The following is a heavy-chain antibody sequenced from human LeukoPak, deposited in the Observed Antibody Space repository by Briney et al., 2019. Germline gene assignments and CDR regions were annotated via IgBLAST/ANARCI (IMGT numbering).Heavy chain of an antibody. CDR2: ISGSGGST. D-gene: IGHD2-15*01. Sequence: PGGSLRLSCAASGFTFSSYAMSWVRQAPGKGLEWVSAISGSGGSTYYADSVKGRFTISRDNSKNTLYLQMNSLRAEDTAVYYCAKDGGSVSRTYYFDYWGQGTLVTVSS. CDR1: GFTFSSYA. J-gene: IGHJ4*02. CDR3: AKDGGSVSRTYYFDY. V-gene: IGHV3-23*01.